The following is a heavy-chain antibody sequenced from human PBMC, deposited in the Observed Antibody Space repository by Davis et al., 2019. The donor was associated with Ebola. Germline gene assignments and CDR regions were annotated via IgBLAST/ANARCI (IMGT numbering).Heavy chain of an antibody. V-gene: IGHV3-73*01. Sequence: GESLKISCAASGFTFSGSAMHWVRQASGKGLAWVGRIRSKANSYATAYAASVKGRFTISRDDSKNTAYLQMNSLKTEDTAVYYCTSRFRDWNDNWGQGTLVTVSS. CDR3: TSRFRDWNDN. CDR2: IRSKANSYAT. CDR1: GFTFSGSA. J-gene: IGHJ4*02. D-gene: IGHD1-1*01.